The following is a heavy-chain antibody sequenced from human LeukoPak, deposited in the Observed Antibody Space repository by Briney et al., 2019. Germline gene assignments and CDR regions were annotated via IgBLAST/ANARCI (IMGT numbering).Heavy chain of an antibody. CDR2: ISSSADTT. D-gene: IGHD3-3*01. V-gene: IGHV3-23*01. CDR1: GFTFSNYA. J-gene: IGHJ4*02. Sequence: GGSLRLSCAASGFTFSNYAMSWVRQAPGKGLEWVSAISSSADTTYNPDPVKPRFTISRNNSKNTLYLQMNSLRAEDTAVYYCAKDGKRFLEWLLYQYYFDYWGQGTLVTVSS. CDR3: AKDGKRFLEWLLYQYYFDY.